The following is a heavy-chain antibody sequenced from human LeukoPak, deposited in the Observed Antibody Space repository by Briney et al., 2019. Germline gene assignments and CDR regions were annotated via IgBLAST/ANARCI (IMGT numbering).Heavy chain of an antibody. CDR1: GYTLTELS. CDR3: STDLYTGVYAY. Sequence: ASVKVSCKVSGYTLTELSMHWVRQAPGKGPEWMGGFDPEDGETIYAQKFQGRVTMTEDTSTDTAYMELSSLKSEDTAVYYCSTDLYTGVYAYWGQGTLVTVSS. V-gene: IGHV1-24*01. D-gene: IGHD4-23*01. CDR2: FDPEDGET. J-gene: IGHJ4*02.